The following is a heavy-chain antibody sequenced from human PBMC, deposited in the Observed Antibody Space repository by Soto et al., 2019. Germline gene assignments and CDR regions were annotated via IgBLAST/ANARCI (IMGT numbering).Heavy chain of an antibody. CDR1: GGTFSSYA. CDR3: ARDKGYCSGGSCYDPPWFDP. Sequence: QVQLVQSGAEVKKPGSSVKVSCKASGGTFSSYAISWVRQAPGQGLEWMGGIIPIFGTANYAQKFQGRVTITADKSTSTAYMELSSLRSEDTAVYYCARDKGYCSGGSCYDPPWFDPWGQGTLVTVSS. D-gene: IGHD2-15*01. V-gene: IGHV1-69*06. J-gene: IGHJ5*02. CDR2: IIPIFGTA.